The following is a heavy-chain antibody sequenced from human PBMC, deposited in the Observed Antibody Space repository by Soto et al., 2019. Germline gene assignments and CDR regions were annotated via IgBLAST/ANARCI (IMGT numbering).Heavy chain of an antibody. CDR3: ARGRGYSYGLDP. Sequence: PSETLSLTCTVSGGSISSSSYYWGWIRQPPGKGLEWIGCIYYSGTTSYSPSLKSRVAISVDTSKNQFSLSLSSVTAADTAVYYCARGRGYSYGLDPWGQGTLVTVSS. D-gene: IGHD5-18*01. CDR2: IYYSGTT. CDR1: GGSISSSSYY. V-gene: IGHV4-30-4*08. J-gene: IGHJ5*02.